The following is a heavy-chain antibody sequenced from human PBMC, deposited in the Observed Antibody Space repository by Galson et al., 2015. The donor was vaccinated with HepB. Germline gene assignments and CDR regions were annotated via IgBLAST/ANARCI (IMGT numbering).Heavy chain of an antibody. Sequence: SLRLSCAASGFTFSSYAMHWVRQAPGKGLEYVSAISSNGGSTYYADSVKGRFTISRDNSKNTLYLQMSSLRAEDTAVYYCVKDASGGYYDILTGPFDYWGQGTLVTVSS. D-gene: IGHD3-9*01. CDR3: VKDASGGYYDILTGPFDY. J-gene: IGHJ4*02. CDR1: GFTFSSYA. CDR2: ISSNGGST. V-gene: IGHV3-64D*09.